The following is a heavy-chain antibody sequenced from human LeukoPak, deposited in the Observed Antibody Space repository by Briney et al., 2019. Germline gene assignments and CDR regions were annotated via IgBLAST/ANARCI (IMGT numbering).Heavy chain of an antibody. V-gene: IGHV4-59*01. J-gene: IGHJ6*02. CDR1: GGSISSYY. CDR2: IYYSGST. CDR3: ARAFFLRFMEWPAGYYDGMDV. Sequence: PSETLSLTCTVSGGSISSYYWSWIRQPPGKGLGWIGYIYYSGSTNYNPSLKSRVTISVDTSKNQFSLKLRSVTAADTAGYYIARAFFLRFMEWPAGYYDGMDVWGQGTTVTVSS. D-gene: IGHD3-3*01.